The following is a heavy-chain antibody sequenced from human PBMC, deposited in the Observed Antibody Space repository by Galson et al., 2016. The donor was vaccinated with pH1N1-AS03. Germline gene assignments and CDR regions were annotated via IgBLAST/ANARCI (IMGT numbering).Heavy chain of an antibody. CDR1: GYSFPSYW. CDR2: IDPSDSYT. V-gene: IGHV5-10-1*01. D-gene: IGHD3-10*01. J-gene: IGHJ3*02. Sequence: QSGAEVKKPGESLRISCQGSGYSFPSYWINWVRQMPGKGLEWMGRIDPSDSYTHYSPSFQGNVTFSTDKSIRTAYLQWNSLKASDTAMYYCARLMFRGRPNSGNAFDIWGQGTMVTVSP. CDR3: ARLMFRGRPNSGNAFDI.